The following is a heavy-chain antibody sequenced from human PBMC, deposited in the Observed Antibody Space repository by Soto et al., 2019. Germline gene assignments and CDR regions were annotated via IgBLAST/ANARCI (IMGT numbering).Heavy chain of an antibody. CDR2: IIPIFGTA. V-gene: IGHV1-69*13. J-gene: IGHJ5*02. CDR3: ARRPRRTGTTHNWFDP. Sequence: RASVKVSCKASGGTFSSYAISWVRQAPGQGLEWMGGIIPIFGTANYAQKFQGRVTITADESTSTAYMELSSLRSEDTAVYYCARRPRRTGTTHNWFDPWGQGTLVTVSS. D-gene: IGHD1-1*01. CDR1: GGTFSSYA.